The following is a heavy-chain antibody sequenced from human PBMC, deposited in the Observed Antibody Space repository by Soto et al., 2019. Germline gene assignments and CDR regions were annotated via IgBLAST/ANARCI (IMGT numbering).Heavy chain of an antibody. CDR3: ARDENLIAAFDF. J-gene: IGHJ3*01. D-gene: IGHD3-16*02. Sequence: ALLKVSWKASGYAFSGYGISCVRQAPGQGLEWMGWISAYNGNTNYAQKLQGRVTMTTDTSTSTAYMELRSLRSDDTVVYYCARDENLIAAFDFLRQGTMVTGSS. V-gene: IGHV1-18*01. CDR1: GYAFSGYG. CDR2: ISAYNGNT.